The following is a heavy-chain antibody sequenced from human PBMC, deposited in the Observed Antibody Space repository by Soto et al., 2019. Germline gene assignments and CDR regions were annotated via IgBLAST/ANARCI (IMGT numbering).Heavy chain of an antibody. CDR1: GFTFSDYY. CDR3: ARDPVAGTRPPEYFDY. CDR2: ISSSGSTI. D-gene: IGHD6-19*01. V-gene: IGHV3-11*01. Sequence: PGGSLRLSCAASGFTFSDYYMSWIRQAPGKGLEWVSYISSSGSTIYYADSVKGRFTISRDNAKNSLYLQMNSLRAEDTAVYYCARDPVAGTRPPEYFDYWGQGTLVTVSS. J-gene: IGHJ4*02.